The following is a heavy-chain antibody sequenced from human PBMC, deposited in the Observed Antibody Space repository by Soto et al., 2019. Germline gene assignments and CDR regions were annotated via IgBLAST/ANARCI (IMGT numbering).Heavy chain of an antibody. D-gene: IGHD6-19*01. V-gene: IGHV3-23*01. CDR2: ISDGVDRA. Sequence: GGSLRLSCAASGFNFATYSMSWVRQAPGKGLEWVAGISDGVDRAYYGDSVRGRFTISRDTSKNMLYLHMNSLRAEDTAIYYCARYTAVADPYYFDYWGQGTLVTVSS. J-gene: IGHJ4*02. CDR3: ARYTAVADPYYFDY. CDR1: GFNFATYS.